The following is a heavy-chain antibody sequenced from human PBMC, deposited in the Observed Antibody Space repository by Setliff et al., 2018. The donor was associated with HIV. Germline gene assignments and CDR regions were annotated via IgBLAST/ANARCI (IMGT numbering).Heavy chain of an antibody. CDR3: KVGITARGEDNYYYHMDV. V-gene: IGHV3-49*03. CDR1: GFTFSVHG. D-gene: IGHD1-26*01. CDR2: IRSKAFGGAT. J-gene: IGHJ6*03. Sequence: LRLSCAASGFTFSVHGMHWLRRAPGKGLEWVGLIRSKAFGGATEYAASVRDRFSISRDDSISTAYLHMSSLKPEDTAVYYCKVGITARGEDNYYYHMDVWGKGTTVTVSS.